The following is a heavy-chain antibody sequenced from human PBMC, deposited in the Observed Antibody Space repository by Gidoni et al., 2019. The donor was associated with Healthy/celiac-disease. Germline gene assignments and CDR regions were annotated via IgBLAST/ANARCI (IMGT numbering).Heavy chain of an antibody. CDR3: ARVVAATYGDPRDY. D-gene: IGHD2-15*01. J-gene: IGHJ4*02. V-gene: IGHV4-31*03. CDR1: GGSISSGGYY. CDR2: IYYSGST. Sequence: QVQLQESGPGLVKPSPTLSLTCPVSGGSISSGGYYWSWIRQHPGKGLEWIGYIYYSGSTYYNPSLKSRVTISVDTSKNQFSLKLSSVTAADTAVYYCARVVAATYGDPRDYWGQGTLVTVSS.